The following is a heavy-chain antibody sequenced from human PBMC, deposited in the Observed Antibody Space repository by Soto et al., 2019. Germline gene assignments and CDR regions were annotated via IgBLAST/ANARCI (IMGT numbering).Heavy chain of an antibody. CDR3: AREEQQLSAFDI. D-gene: IGHD6-13*01. J-gene: IGHJ3*02. Sequence: GSLRLSCAASGFTFSSYGMHWVRQAPGKGLEWVAVIWYDGSNKYYADSVKGRFTISRDNSKNTLYLQMNSLRAEDTAVYYCAREEQQLSAFDIWGQGTMVTVSS. V-gene: IGHV3-33*01. CDR1: GFTFSSYG. CDR2: IWYDGSNK.